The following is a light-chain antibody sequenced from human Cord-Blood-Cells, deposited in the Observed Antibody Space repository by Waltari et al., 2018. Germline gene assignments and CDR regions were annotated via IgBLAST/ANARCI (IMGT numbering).Light chain of an antibody. V-gene: IGLV2-14*01. CDR3: SAYTSSSVV. Sequence: QSALTQPASVSGSPGQSITISCTGTSSAVGGYNYVSWYQQHPGKAPKLMIYDVSNRPAGVSKRFAGAESGNTASLTISGLQAEEEADYYVSAYTSSSVVFGGGTKLTVL. CDR2: DVS. CDR1: SSAVGGYNY. J-gene: IGLJ2*01.